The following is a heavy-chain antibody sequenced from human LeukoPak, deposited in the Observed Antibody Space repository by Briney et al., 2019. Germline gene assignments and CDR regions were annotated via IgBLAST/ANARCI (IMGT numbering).Heavy chain of an antibody. Sequence: PGGSLRLSCGASGFTFSGSAIHWVRQSSGKGVEWVGQIEKKDKGYVTATAYAASVKGRFTISRDDSINTAYLQMKSLKTEDTALYYCTRDSGTYNWFDPWGQGTLVTVSS. CDR3: TRDSGTYNWFDP. D-gene: IGHD1-26*01. J-gene: IGHJ5*02. CDR1: GFTFSGSA. CDR2: IEKKDKGYVTAT. V-gene: IGHV3-73*01.